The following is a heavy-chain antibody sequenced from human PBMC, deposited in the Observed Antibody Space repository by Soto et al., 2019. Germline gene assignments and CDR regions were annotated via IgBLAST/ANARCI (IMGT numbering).Heavy chain of an antibody. Sequence: EVQLLESGGGLVQPGGSLRLSCAASGFAFSSYAMSWVRQAPGKGLEGVSVISGSGGSTYYADSVKGRFTISRDNSKNTLYLQMNSLRVEDTAVYYCAKDLILYSSSSPHYFDYWGQGTLVTVSS. CDR2: ISGSGGST. J-gene: IGHJ4*02. D-gene: IGHD6-6*01. CDR3: AKDLILYSSSSPHYFDY. V-gene: IGHV3-23*01. CDR1: GFAFSSYA.